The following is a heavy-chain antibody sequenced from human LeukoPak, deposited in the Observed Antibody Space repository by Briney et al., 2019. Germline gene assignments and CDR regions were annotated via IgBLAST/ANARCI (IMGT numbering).Heavy chain of an antibody. V-gene: IGHV4-4*07. D-gene: IGHD2-8*01. CDR2: IYTNGNT. CDR3: ASVRTCGSDAFDI. J-gene: IGHJ3*02. Sequence: SETLSLTCTASGDSIRSYYWSWIRQAAGKGLEWIGRIYTNGNTNYNPSLKSRVTMSADASRNQFSLTLTSLTAADTAVYYCASVRTCGSDAFDIWGQGTRVTVSS. CDR1: GDSIRSYY.